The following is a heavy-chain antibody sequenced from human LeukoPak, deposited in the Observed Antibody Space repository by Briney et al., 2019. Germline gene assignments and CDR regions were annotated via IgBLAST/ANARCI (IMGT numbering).Heavy chain of an antibody. D-gene: IGHD6-19*01. CDR1: GFTFSSYA. J-gene: IGHJ4*02. CDR2: ISYDGSNK. CDR3: ARGSRGYQWPEVDY. V-gene: IGHV3-30-3*01. Sequence: GGSLRLSCAASGFTFSSYAMHWVRQAPGKGLEGVAVISYDGSNKYYADSVKGRFTISRDNSKNTLYLQMNSLRAEYTAVYYCARGSRGYQWPEVDYWGQGTLVTVSS.